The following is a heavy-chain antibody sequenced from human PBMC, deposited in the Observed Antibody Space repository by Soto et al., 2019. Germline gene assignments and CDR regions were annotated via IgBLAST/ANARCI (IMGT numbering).Heavy chain of an antibody. D-gene: IGHD3-3*01. CDR1: GFSLTTSGVG. V-gene: IGHV2-5*02. J-gene: IGHJ4*02. CDR3: AHRVLRTIFGLVTTTAIYFDF. CDR2: IYWDDDK. Sequence: QITLNEAGPTQVKPRQTLTLTCTFSGFSLTTSGVGVGWIRQSPGKSPEGLALIYWDDDKRYSPSLKSRLTTTKDTSKNHVVLTMADLDPADTATYYCAHRVLRTIFGLVTTTAIYFDFWGQGTPVAVSS.